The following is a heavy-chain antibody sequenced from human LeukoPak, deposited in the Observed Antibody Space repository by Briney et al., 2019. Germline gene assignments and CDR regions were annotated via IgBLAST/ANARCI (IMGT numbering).Heavy chain of an antibody. D-gene: IGHD3-9*01. Sequence: SGTLSLTCAVSGGSISSSNWWSWVRQPPGKGLGWIGEIYHSGSTNYNPSLKSRVTISVDKSKNQFSLKLSSVTAADTAVYYCARVYYDILTGYYGMDVWGKGTTVTVSS. CDR3: ARVYYDILTGYYGMDV. J-gene: IGHJ6*04. CDR2: IYHSGST. CDR1: GGSISSSNW. V-gene: IGHV4-4*02.